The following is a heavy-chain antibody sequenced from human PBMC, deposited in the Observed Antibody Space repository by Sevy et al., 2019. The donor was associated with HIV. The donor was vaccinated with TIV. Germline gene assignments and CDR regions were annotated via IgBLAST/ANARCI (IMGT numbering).Heavy chain of an antibody. J-gene: IGHJ5*02. CDR2: IYYSGST. D-gene: IGHD3-10*01. CDR3: AGAKSGGFGELGENLFDP. Sequence: SETLSLTCTVSGGSISSGDYYWSWIRQPPGRGLEWIGYIYYSGSTYYNPSLQSRVTISVDTSKNQFSLKLSSVTSADTAVYDWAGAKSGGFGELGENLFDPWGPGTLVTVSS. V-gene: IGHV4-30-4*01. CDR1: GGSISSGDYY.